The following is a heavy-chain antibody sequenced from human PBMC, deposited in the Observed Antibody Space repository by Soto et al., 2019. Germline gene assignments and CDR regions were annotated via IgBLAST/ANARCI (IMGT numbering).Heavy chain of an antibody. D-gene: IGHD3-16*01. Sequence: EVELLESGGGLVQPGGSLSLSCAASGLTFSSFAMSWVRQVPGKGLEWVSSISGSGAGTYYEDSVKGGFTVSRDNAKNILYLQMYSLRTEDTALYYCAKDRAFGYTPLDYCGQGTLVTVSS. CDR2: ISGSGAGT. J-gene: IGHJ4*02. V-gene: IGHV3-23*01. CDR1: GLTFSSFA. CDR3: AKDRAFGYTPLDY.